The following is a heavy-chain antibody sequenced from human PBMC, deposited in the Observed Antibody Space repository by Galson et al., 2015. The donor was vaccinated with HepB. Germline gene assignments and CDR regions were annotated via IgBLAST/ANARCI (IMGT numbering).Heavy chain of an antibody. CDR3: ASGAYSSSSGWFDP. V-gene: IGHV1-69*13. CDR1: GGTFSSYA. Sequence: SVKVSCKASGGTFSSYAINWVRQAPGQGLEWMGGIIPIFGTANYAQKFQGRVTITADESTSTAYMELSSLRSEDTAVYYCASGAYSSSSGWFDPWGQGTLVTVSS. CDR2: IIPIFGTA. J-gene: IGHJ5*02. D-gene: IGHD6-6*01.